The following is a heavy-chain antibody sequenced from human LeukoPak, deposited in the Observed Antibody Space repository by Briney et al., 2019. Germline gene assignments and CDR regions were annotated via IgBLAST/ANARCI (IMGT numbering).Heavy chain of an antibody. CDR3: ARASSNIMVYDSSGYPDAFDI. V-gene: IGHV1-2*02. CDR2: INPNSGGT. J-gene: IGHJ3*02. CDR1: GYTFTGYY. Sequence: ASVKVSCKASGYTFTGYYMHWVRQAPGQGLEWMGWINPNSGGTNYAQKFQGRVTMTRDTSISTAYMELSRLRSDDTAVYYRARASSNIMVYDSSGYPDAFDIWGQGTMVTVSS. D-gene: IGHD3-22*01.